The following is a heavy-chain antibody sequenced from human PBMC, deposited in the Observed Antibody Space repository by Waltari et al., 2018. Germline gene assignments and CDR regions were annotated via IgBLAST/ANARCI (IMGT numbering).Heavy chain of an antibody. CDR1: GYTFTSYG. CDR3: ARPPYSSGWYELDY. J-gene: IGHJ4*02. CDR2: ISAYNGNT. Sequence: QVQLVQSGAEVKKPGASVKVSCKASGYTFTSYGISWVRQAPGQGLEWMGWISAYNGNTNHAQKLQGRVTMTTDTSTSTASLELRSLRSDDTAVYYGARPPYSSGWYELDYWGQGTLVTVSS. V-gene: IGHV1-18*01. D-gene: IGHD6-19*01.